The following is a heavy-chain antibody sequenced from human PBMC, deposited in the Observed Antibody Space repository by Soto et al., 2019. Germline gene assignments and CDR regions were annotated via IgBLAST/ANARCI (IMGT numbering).Heavy chain of an antibody. CDR1: GFTFSSYY. J-gene: IGHJ4*02. CDR2: INQDGTYI. Sequence: GGSLRLSCTASGFTFSSYYMSWVRQTPGKGLEFVANINQDGTYIHYVDSVKGRFTISRDNSKNTLYLQMNSLRAEDTAVYYCARHKRDLRFLEWSYYFDYWGQGTLVTVSS. V-gene: IGHV3-7*01. CDR3: ARHKRDLRFLEWSYYFDY. D-gene: IGHD3-3*01.